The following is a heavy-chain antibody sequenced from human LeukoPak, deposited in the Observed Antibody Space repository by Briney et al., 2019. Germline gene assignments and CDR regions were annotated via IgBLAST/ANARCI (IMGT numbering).Heavy chain of an antibody. V-gene: IGHV1/OR15-3*01. CDR1: GYTFTDYF. J-gene: IGHJ6*02. D-gene: IGHD3-22*01. Sequence: ASVKVSCKASGYTFTDYFMNWMRQAPGQRLEWMGWINAGNGNTKYSQKLQGRVTITRDTSSSTAYMQLSSLRSEDTAIYYCARANFYDSSGRYFYCGMDVWGQGTTVTVSS. CDR2: INAGNGNT. CDR3: ARANFYDSSGRYFYCGMDV.